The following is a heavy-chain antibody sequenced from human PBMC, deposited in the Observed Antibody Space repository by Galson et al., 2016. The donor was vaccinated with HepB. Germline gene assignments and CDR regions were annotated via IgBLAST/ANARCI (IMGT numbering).Heavy chain of an antibody. J-gene: IGHJ5*02. CDR1: GFTFSTYA. Sequence: SLRLSCAASGFTFSTYAMTWVRQAPGKGLEWVSAISGSGGSTYYAGSVKGRFTISRDTSKNTLYLQMNSLRAEDTAVYYCAKWGCNWNLDWLDPWGQGTLVTVSS. CDR3: AKWGCNWNLDWLDP. V-gene: IGHV3-23*01. CDR2: ISGSGGST. D-gene: IGHD1-1*01.